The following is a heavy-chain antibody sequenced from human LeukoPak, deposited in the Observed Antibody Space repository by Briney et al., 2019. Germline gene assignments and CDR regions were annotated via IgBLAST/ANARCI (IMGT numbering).Heavy chain of an antibody. CDR2: ISAYNGNT. J-gene: IGHJ3*02. D-gene: IGHD5-18*01. CDR3: ARDEMVNPSDAFDI. CDR1: GYTFTSYG. V-gene: IGHV1-18*01. Sequence: ASVKVSCKASGYTFTSYGISWVRQAPGQGLEWMGWISAYNGNTNYAQKLQGRVTMTTDTSTSTAYMELRSLRSDDTAVYYCARDEMVNPSDAFDIWGQGTMVTVSS.